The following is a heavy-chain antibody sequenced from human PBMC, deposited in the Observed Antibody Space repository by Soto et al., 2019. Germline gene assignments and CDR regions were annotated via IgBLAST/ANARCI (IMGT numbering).Heavy chain of an antibody. J-gene: IGHJ6*04. CDR1: GGIFSSYA. V-gene: IGHV1-69*13. D-gene: IGHD2-2*01. Sequence: GASVKVSCKASGGIFSSYAISWVRQAPGQGLEWMGGIIPIFGTANYAQKFQGRVTITADESTSTVYMELSSLRSEDTAVYYCARDIKSGPIVVVPAVGDDYYNHFGMDVWGKGTTVTVSS. CDR2: IIPIFGTA. CDR3: ARDIKSGPIVVVPAVGDDYYNHFGMDV.